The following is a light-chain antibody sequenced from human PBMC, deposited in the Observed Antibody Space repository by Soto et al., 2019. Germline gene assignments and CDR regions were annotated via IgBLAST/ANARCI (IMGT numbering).Light chain of an antibody. CDR3: QQANSFPIT. CDR2: KAS. CDR1: QSISNW. Sequence: DIQMTQSPSTLSASVGDRVTITCRASQSISNWLAWYQQKPGKAPKLLIYKASSLESGVPSRFSGSGSGTEFTLTINSLQPDDFATYYCQQANSFPITFGQGTRLEIK. V-gene: IGKV1-5*03. J-gene: IGKJ5*01.